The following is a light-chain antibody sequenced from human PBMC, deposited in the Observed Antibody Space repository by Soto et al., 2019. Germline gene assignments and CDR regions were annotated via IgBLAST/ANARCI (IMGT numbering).Light chain of an antibody. CDR3: SSYTSIITVV. Sequence: QSALTQPASVSGSPGQSITISCTGTSSDVGGYNYVSWYQHHPGKAPKHLIYDVNNRPSGVSDRFSGSKSGNTASLTISGLQTEDEADYYCSSYTSIITVVFGGGTKLTVL. CDR2: DVN. CDR1: SSDVGGYNY. J-gene: IGLJ2*01. V-gene: IGLV2-14*01.